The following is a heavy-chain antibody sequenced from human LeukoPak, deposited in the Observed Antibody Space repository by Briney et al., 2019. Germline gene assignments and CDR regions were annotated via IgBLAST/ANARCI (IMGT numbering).Heavy chain of an antibody. V-gene: IGHV3-30*18. CDR1: GFTFRSYG. D-gene: IGHD6-19*01. Sequence: GGSLRLSCTASGFTFRSYGMHWVRQAPGKGLEWVAAISYDGSNQYFADSVKGRFTISRDNSQNTLYLQMNSLRLDDTAVYYCAKEPVWRGGQLLGPFDYWGQGTLVTVSS. CDR3: AKEPVWRGGQLLGPFDY. CDR2: ISYDGSNQ. J-gene: IGHJ4*02.